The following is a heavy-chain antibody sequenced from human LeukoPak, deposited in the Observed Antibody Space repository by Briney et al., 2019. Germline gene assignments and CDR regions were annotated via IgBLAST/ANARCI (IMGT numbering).Heavy chain of an antibody. J-gene: IGHJ4*02. Sequence: PSETLSLTCTFTGGSFSAYYWSWIRQPPGKGLEWIGHFYYSGSTTYNPSLKSRVTFSVDTSRNQFSLKLTSVTAADTALYYCARGQGVNYCLNYLDYWGQGALVTVSS. CDR2: FYYSGST. CDR1: GGSFSAYY. D-gene: IGHD1-7*01. V-gene: IGHV4-59*01. CDR3: ARGQGVNYCLNYLDY.